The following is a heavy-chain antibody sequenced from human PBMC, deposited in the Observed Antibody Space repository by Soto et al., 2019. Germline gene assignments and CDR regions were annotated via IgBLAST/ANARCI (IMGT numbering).Heavy chain of an antibody. CDR1: VFTFINAW. Sequence: GWSLRLSCASSVFTFINAWMSWVRQAPGKGLEWVGRIKSKTDGGTTDYAAPVKGRFTISRDDSKNTLYLQMNSLKTEDTAVYYCTTDRLLGYCSSTSCRDRGVYYYYGMDVWGQGTTVTVSS. D-gene: IGHD2-2*01. J-gene: IGHJ6*02. V-gene: IGHV3-15*01. CDR3: TTDRLLGYCSSTSCRDRGVYYYYGMDV. CDR2: IKSKTDGGTT.